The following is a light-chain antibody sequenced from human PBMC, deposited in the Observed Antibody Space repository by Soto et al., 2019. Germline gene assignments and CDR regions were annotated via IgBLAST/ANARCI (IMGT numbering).Light chain of an antibody. J-gene: IGLJ2*01. CDR1: NIVTKS. CDR3: QVWESNSDVV. CDR2: YDS. V-gene: IGLV3-21*01. Sequence: SYELTQPPSVSVAPGKTARITCGGNNIVTKSVHWYQQKPGQAPVLVIYYDSDRPSGIPERFSGSNSGNTATLTISRVEAGDEADYYCQVWESNSDVVFGGGTKLTVL.